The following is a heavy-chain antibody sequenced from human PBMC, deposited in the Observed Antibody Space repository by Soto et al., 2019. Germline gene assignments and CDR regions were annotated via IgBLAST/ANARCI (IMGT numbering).Heavy chain of an antibody. D-gene: IGHD3-22*01. CDR1: GFTFSSCD. CDR2: IGTAGDT. J-gene: IGHJ6*02. CDR3: ARGHDSSGFLGMDV. V-gene: IGHV3-13*04. Sequence: EVQLVESGGGLVQPGGSLRLSCAASGFTFSSCDMHWVRQATGKGLEWVSAIGTAGDTYYPGSVKGRFTISRENAKNSLYLQMNSLRAGDTAVYYCARGHDSSGFLGMDVWGQGTTVTVSS.